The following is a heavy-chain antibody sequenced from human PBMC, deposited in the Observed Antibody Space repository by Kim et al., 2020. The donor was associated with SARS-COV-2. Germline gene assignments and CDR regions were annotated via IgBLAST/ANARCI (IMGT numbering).Heavy chain of an antibody. D-gene: IGHD2-2*01. CDR3: ASTYHHGDIVVVPAAKYYGMDV. CDR1: GGSISSSSYY. J-gene: IGHJ6*02. Sequence: SETLSLTCTVSGGSISSSSYYWGWIRQPPGKGLEWIGSIYYSGSTYYNPSLKSRVTISVDTSKNQFSLKLSSVTAADTAVYYCASTYHHGDIVVVPAAKYYGMDVWGQGTTVTVSS. V-gene: IGHV4-39*01. CDR2: IYYSGST.